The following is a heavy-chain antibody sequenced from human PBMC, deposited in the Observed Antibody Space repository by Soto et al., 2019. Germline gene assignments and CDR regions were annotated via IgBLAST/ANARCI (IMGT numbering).Heavy chain of an antibody. J-gene: IGHJ3*02. D-gene: IGHD3-22*01. Sequence: GGSLRLSCAASGFTFSSYSMNWVRQAPGKGLEWVSYISSSSSTIYYADSVKGRFTISRDNAKNSLYLQMNSLRAEDTAVYYCARDGTTMIVVVPDDAFDIWGQGTMVTVSS. CDR1: GFTFSSYS. V-gene: IGHV3-48*01. CDR3: ARDGTTMIVVVPDDAFDI. CDR2: ISSSSSTI.